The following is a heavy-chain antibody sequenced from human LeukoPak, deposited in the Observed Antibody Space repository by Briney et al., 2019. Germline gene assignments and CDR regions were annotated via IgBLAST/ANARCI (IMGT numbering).Heavy chain of an antibody. CDR3: ARDLSSGGWTLEFDY. V-gene: IGHV1-18*01. D-gene: IGHD1-1*01. Sequence: ASVKVSCKTSGYTFSTYGITWVRQPPGQGCPLMGWISAHSGNTNYAENFQGRISLTTDTSATTAYMELRSLTSDDTAVYYCARDLSSGGWTLEFDYWGQGSLVTVAS. J-gene: IGHJ4*02. CDR2: ISAHSGNT. CDR1: GYTFSTYG.